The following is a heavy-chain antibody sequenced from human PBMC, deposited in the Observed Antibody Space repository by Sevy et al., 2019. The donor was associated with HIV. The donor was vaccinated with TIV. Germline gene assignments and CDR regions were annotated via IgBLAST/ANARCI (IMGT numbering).Heavy chain of an antibody. D-gene: IGHD3-22*01. CDR3: ARVSSIYYDRGYYYAMDV. CDR1: RFTFSTYW. Sequence: GGSLRLSCVVSRFTFSTYWMSWVRQAPGKGLEWVAYINQDGGEKYHLDSVKGRFTISRDNAKNSLYLQMNSLRAEDSAVYFCARVSSIYYDRGYYYAMDVWGQGTTVTISS. V-gene: IGHV3-7*01. J-gene: IGHJ6*02. CDR2: INQDGGEK.